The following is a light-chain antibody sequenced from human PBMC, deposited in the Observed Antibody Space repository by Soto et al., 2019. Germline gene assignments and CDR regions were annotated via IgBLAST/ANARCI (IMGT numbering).Light chain of an antibody. CDR3: QHYNSYSEA. J-gene: IGKJ1*01. Sequence: DIQMTQSPSTLSGSVGDRVTITCRASQTISSWLAWYQQKPGKAPKLLIYKASTLKSGVQSRFSGSGSGTEFTLTISSLQPDEFATYYCQHYNSYSEAFGQGTKV. V-gene: IGKV1-5*03. CDR2: KAS. CDR1: QTISSW.